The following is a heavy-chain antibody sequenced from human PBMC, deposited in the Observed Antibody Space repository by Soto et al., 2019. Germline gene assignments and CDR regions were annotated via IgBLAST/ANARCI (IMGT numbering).Heavy chain of an antibody. Sequence: QVQLQQWGAGLLKPSETLSLTCAVYGGSFSGYYWSWIRQPPGKGLEWIGEINHSGSTNYNPSLKSRVPKSVDTSQNQFSLNLDSVTAADPGVYYCARGGLVVPAAIRGSYYYYMDVWGKGTTVTVSS. V-gene: IGHV4-34*01. CDR2: INHSGST. D-gene: IGHD2-2*01. CDR1: GGSFSGYY. CDR3: ARGGLVVPAAIRGSYYYYMDV. J-gene: IGHJ6*03.